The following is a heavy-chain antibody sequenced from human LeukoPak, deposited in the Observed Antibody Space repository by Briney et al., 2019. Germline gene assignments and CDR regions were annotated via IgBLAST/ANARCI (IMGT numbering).Heavy chain of an antibody. Sequence: SETLSLTCTVSGGSISRSSSYHWAWIRQSPGKGLDWIGNIYYSGNTYYNPSLKSRVTISTDTSKNQFSLKLTSVTAADTAVYYCARYSTSLGWFDPWGQGTLVTVSS. D-gene: IGHD6-13*01. CDR1: GGSISRSSSYH. CDR2: IYYSGNT. J-gene: IGHJ5*02. V-gene: IGHV4-39*07. CDR3: ARYSTSLGWFDP.